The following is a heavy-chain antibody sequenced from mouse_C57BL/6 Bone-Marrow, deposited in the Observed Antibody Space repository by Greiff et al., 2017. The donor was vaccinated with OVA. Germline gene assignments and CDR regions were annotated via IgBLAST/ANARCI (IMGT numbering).Heavy chain of an antibody. D-gene: IGHD1-1*01. CDR3: AAQVVAPYAMDY. V-gene: IGHV1-69*01. J-gene: IGHJ4*01. CDR1: GYTFTSYW. Sequence: QVQLQQPGAELVMPGASVKLSCKASGYTFTSYWMHWVKQRPGQGLEWIGELDPSDSYTNYNQKFKGKSTLTVYKSSSTAYMQLSSLTSEDSAVYYCAAQVVAPYAMDYWGQGTSVTVSA. CDR2: LDPSDSYT.